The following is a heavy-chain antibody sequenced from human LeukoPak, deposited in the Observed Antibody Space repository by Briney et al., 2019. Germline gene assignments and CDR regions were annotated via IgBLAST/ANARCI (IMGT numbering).Heavy chain of an antibody. CDR3: ARVRGWPTYYFDY. J-gene: IGHJ4*02. Sequence: GGSLRLSCAASGFTFSSYWMSWVRQAPGKGLEWVASIKQDGSDKHYVDSVRGRFTISRDNAKNSLYLQMNSLRAEDTAVYYCARVRGWPTYYFDYWGQGTLVTVSS. V-gene: IGHV3-7*01. D-gene: IGHD6-19*01. CDR2: IKQDGSDK. CDR1: GFTFSSYW.